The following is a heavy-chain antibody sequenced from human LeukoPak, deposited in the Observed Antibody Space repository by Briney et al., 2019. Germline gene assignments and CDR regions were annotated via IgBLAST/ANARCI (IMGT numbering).Heavy chain of an antibody. D-gene: IGHD3-22*01. Sequence: GGSLRLSCAASGFTFSSYAMHWVRQAPGKGLEWVAVILYDGSNKYYADSMKGRFTISRDNSKNTLYLQMNSLRAEDTAVYYCARDTLGAYYYDSSGYYDYWGQGTLVTVSS. V-gene: IGHV3-30-3*01. CDR3: ARDTLGAYYYDSSGYYDY. CDR2: ILYDGSNK. CDR1: GFTFSSYA. J-gene: IGHJ4*02.